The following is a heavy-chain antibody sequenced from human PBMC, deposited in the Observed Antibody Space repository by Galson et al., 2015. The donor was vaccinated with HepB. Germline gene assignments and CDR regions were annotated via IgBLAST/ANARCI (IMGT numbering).Heavy chain of an antibody. CDR3: SFYVTSDYYYGMDV. CDR2: ISGFTGDS. CDR1: GDTFINYG. V-gene: IGHV1-18*04. D-gene: IGHD2/OR15-2a*01. J-gene: IGHJ6*02. Sequence: SVKVSCKASGDTFINYGFSWVRQAPGQGLEWMGWISGFTGDSNYAQKFQDRVTMTTDTSTSTDYMELRSLRSDDTAVYYWSFYVTSDYYYGMDVWGQGNTVTVSS.